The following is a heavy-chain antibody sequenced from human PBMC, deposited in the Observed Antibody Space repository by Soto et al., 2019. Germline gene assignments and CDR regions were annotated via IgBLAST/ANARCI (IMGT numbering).Heavy chain of an antibody. V-gene: IGHV3-48*02. CDR3: ARARASGTYYFDY. D-gene: IGHD5-12*01. Sequence: GGSLRLSCAASGFTLSSYSMNWVRQAPGKGLEWISNISSSSSAMYYADSVKGRFTISRDTAKNSLYLQMNSLRDEDTAIYYCARARASGTYYFDYWGQGTLVTVSS. CDR2: ISSSSSAM. J-gene: IGHJ4*02. CDR1: GFTLSSYS.